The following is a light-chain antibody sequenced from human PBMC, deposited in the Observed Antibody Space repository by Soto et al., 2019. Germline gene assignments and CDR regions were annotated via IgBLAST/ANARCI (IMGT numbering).Light chain of an antibody. CDR2: DAS. CDR3: QQYNTYSSLT. Sequence: DIQMTQSPSTLSASVGDRVTITCRASQSISSWLAWYQQKLGRAPRLLIYDASSLESGVPSGFSGSGYGTEFTLTISSLQPDDFATYYCQQYNTYSSLTFGGGTKVDIK. J-gene: IGKJ4*01. V-gene: IGKV1-5*01. CDR1: QSISSW.